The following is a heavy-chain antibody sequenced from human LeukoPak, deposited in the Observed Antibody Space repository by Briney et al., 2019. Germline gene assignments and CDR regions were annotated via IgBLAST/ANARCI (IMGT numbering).Heavy chain of an antibody. D-gene: IGHD3-22*01. CDR1: AFTFNTYW. V-gene: IGHV3-7*05. Sequence: GSLTLSCAASAFTFNTYWMYWLRQAPGKGLEWVAIIKSDGRDKYYVDSVKGRFTGSKDNAKNSLYLQMNSLRAADTAMYSCARNRGEGSGYSDLWGEGTLVSVSS. CDR3: ARNRGEGSGYSDL. CDR2: IKSDGRDK. J-gene: IGHJ4*02.